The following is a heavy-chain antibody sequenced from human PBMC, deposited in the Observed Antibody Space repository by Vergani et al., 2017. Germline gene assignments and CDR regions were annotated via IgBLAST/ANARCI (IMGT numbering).Heavy chain of an antibody. CDR1: GGTFSSYT. D-gene: IGHD6-13*01. CDR2: IIPILGIA. CDR3: ARELRGIAAAVPYWYFDL. J-gene: IGHJ2*01. V-gene: IGHV1-69*08. Sequence: QVQLVQSGAEVKKPGSSVKVSCKASGGTFSSYTISWVRQAPGQGLEWMGRIIPILGIANYAQKFQGRVTITADKSTSTAYMELSSLRSEDTAVYYCARELRGIAAAVPYWYFDLWGRGTLVTVSS.